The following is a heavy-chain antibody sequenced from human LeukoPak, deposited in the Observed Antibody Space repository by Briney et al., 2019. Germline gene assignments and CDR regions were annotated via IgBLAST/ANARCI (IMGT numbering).Heavy chain of an antibody. Sequence: GGSLRLSCAASGFTFSSYGMHWVRQAPGKGLERVAVIWYDGSNKYYADSVKGRFTISRDNSKNTLYLQMNSLRAEDTAVYYCAREGVTTSLDYWGQGTLVTVSS. CDR3: AREGVTTSLDY. CDR2: IWYDGSNK. CDR1: GFTFSSYG. D-gene: IGHD4-17*01. V-gene: IGHV3-33*01. J-gene: IGHJ4*02.